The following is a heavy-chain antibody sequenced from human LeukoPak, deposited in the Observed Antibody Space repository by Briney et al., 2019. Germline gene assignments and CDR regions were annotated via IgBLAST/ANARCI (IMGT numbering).Heavy chain of an antibody. CDR2: ITGSGGWA. J-gene: IGHJ6*02. CDR1: GLTFSSYA. Sequence: GGSLRLSCAASGLTFSSYAMMWLRQAPGQGLEWVSAITGSGGWALYADSVKGRFTISRDNSKNTLYLQMSSLRAEDTAVYYCASPRKIQLWSPGYYYGMDVWGQGTTVTVSS. D-gene: IGHD5-18*01. V-gene: IGHV3-23*01. CDR3: ASPRKIQLWSPGYYYGMDV.